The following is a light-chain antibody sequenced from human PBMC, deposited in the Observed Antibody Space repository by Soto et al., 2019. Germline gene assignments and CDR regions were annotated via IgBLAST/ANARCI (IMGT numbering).Light chain of an antibody. J-gene: IGKJ2*01. CDR2: AAS. V-gene: IGKV1-9*01. CDR3: QHLNTYPYT. CDR1: QGISSY. Sequence: IQLTQSPSSLSASVGDRVTITCRASQGISSYLAWYQQKPEKAPKLLIYAASTLQSGVPSRFSGSGSGTDFTLTISSLQPEDFATYYCQHLNTYPYTFGQGTKLEIK.